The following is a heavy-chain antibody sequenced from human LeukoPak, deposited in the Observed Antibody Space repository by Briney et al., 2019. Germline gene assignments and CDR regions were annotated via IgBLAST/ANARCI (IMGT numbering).Heavy chain of an antibody. CDR3: AKDSDYGDYVVY. Sequence: GGSLRLSCAASGFTFSSYWMHWVRQAPGKGLVWVSRINSDGSSTSYADSVKGRFTISRDNAKNTLYLQTNSLRAEDTAVYYCAKDSDYGDYVVYWGQGTLVTVSS. CDR2: INSDGSST. D-gene: IGHD3-16*01. J-gene: IGHJ4*02. V-gene: IGHV3-74*01. CDR1: GFTFSSYW.